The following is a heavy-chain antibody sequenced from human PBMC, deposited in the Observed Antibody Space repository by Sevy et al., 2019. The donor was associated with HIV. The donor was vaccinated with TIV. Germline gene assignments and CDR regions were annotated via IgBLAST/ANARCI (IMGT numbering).Heavy chain of an antibody. CDR3: ASFSLDTAMVYFDY. V-gene: IGHV3-21*01. D-gene: IGHD5-18*01. CDR1: GFTFSSYS. CDR2: ISSSSSYI. J-gene: IGHJ4*02. Sequence: GGSLTLSCAASGFTFSSYSMNWVRQAPGKGLEWVSSISSSSSYIYYADSVKGRFTISRDNAKNSLYLQMNSLRAEDTAVYYCASFSLDTAMVYFDYWAQGTLVTVSS.